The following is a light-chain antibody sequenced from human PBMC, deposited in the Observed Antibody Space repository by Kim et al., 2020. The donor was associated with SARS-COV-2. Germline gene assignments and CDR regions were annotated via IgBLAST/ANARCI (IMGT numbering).Light chain of an antibody. J-gene: IGKJ4*01. V-gene: IGKV3-11*01. CDR3: QHRNRWPLT. Sequence: EIVLTQSPATLSLSPGERVTLSCRASQGVSSYLGWYQQKPGQAPRLLIYDASKRPTGIPARFSGSGSGTDFTLTISSLEPEDFAVYFCQHRNRWPLTFGGGTKVEIK. CDR1: QGVSSY. CDR2: DAS.